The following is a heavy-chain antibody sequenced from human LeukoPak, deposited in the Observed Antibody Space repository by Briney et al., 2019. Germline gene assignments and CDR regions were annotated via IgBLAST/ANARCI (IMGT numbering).Heavy chain of an antibody. CDR2: IYSGGST. CDR3: ARVRYCSRTSCYAFDY. J-gene: IGHJ4*02. V-gene: IGHV3-53*01. Sequence: GGSLRLSCAASGFTVSSNYMSWVRQAPGKGLEWVSVIYSGGSTYYADSVKGRFTISRDNSKDMMYLQMNSLRAEDKAVYHCARVRYCSRTSCYAFDYWGQGTLVTVSS. D-gene: IGHD2-2*01. CDR1: GFTVSSNY.